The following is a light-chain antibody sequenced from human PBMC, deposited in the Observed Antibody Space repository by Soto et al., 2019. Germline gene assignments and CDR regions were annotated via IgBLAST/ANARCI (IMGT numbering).Light chain of an antibody. J-gene: IGKJ1*01. CDR2: GAS. V-gene: IGKV3-20*01. Sequence: EIVLTQSPATLSVSPVEIAKLYFRASRSISSNLAWYQQKPGQAPRVLIYGASTRATGIPDRFSGSGSGTDFTLAIGRLEPEDFAVYYCQQYGRSPWKFGQGTKGDIK. CDR3: QQYGRSPWK. CDR1: RSISSN.